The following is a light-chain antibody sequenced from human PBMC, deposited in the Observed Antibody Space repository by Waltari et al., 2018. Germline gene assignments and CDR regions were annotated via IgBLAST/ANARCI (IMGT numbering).Light chain of an antibody. CDR3: QQYYSTPT. J-gene: IGKJ1*01. CDR1: QSVLYSSNNKNY. CDR2: WAS. V-gene: IGKV4-1*01. Sequence: DIVMTQSPDSLAVSLGERATINCKFSQSVLYSSNNKNYLDWYQQKPGQPPKLLIYWASTRESGVPDRFSGSGSGTDFTLTISSLQAEDVAVYYCQQYYSTPTFGQGTKVEIK.